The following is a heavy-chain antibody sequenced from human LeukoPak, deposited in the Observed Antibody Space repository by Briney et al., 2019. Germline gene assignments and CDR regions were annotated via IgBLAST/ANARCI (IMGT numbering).Heavy chain of an antibody. CDR1: GYSFTSYW. Sequence: GGSLKISCKGSGYSFTSYWIGWVRQMPGKGLEWMGIIYPGDSDTRYSPSFQGQVTISADKSISTAYLQWSSLKASDTAMYYCARPPYSSSSGDAFDIWGQGTMVTVSS. CDR2: IYPGDSDT. D-gene: IGHD6-6*01. V-gene: IGHV5-51*01. CDR3: ARPPYSSSSGDAFDI. J-gene: IGHJ3*02.